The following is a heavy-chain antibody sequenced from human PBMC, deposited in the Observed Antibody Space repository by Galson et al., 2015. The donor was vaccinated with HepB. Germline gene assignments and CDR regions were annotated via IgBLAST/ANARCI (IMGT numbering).Heavy chain of an antibody. Sequence: SVKVSCKASGYTFTSYGISWVRQAPGQGLEWMGWISAYNGNTNYAQKLQGRVTMTTDTSTSTAYMELRSLRSDDTAVYYCARGGFYCSSTSCSSGAFDIWGQGTMVTVSS. CDR2: ISAYNGNT. CDR3: ARGGFYCSSTSCSSGAFDI. D-gene: IGHD2-2*01. V-gene: IGHV1-18*01. CDR1: GYTFTSYG. J-gene: IGHJ3*02.